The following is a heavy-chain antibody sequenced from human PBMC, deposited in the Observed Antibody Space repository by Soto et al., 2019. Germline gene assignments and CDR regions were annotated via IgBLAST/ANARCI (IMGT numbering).Heavy chain of an antibody. Sequence: SETLSLTCTVSGGSISGHYWTWIRQPPGKGLEWIGYIFYSGSTNYNPSLKSRVTISVDTSKNQFPLKLSSVTAADTAVYYCARDPIFGVVLRHPPHNWFDPWGQGTLVTVSS. D-gene: IGHD3-3*01. CDR3: ARDPIFGVVLRHPPHNWFDP. CDR2: IFYSGST. CDR1: GGSISGHY. V-gene: IGHV4-59*11. J-gene: IGHJ5*02.